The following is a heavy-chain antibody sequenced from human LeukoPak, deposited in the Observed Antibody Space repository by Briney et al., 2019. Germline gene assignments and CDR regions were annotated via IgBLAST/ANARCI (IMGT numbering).Heavy chain of an antibody. CDR3: ASGLELDY. V-gene: IGHV3-7*03. Sequence: GGSLRLSCAASGFTFSSYWMRWVRQAPGKGLEWVANIKQDGSEKNYVDSVKGRFTISRDNAKNSLYLQMNSLKAEDTAVYYCASGLELDYWGQGTLVTVSS. CDR2: IKQDGSEK. CDR1: GFTFSSYW. J-gene: IGHJ4*02.